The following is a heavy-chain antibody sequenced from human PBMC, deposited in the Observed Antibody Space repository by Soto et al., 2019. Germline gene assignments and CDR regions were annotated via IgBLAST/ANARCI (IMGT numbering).Heavy chain of an antibody. CDR2: TSNSGST. CDR3: ARGGGSTKVDY. J-gene: IGHJ4*02. CDR1: GGSITSSGYY. D-gene: IGHD2-2*01. V-gene: IGHV4-31*03. Sequence: QVQLQESGPGLVKPSQTLSLTCTVSGGSITSSGYYWSWIRQHPGEGLEWIGFTSNSGSTSYNPPLDSRVTISVDTSSNQFSLNLKSVTAADTAVYYCARGGGSTKVDYWGQGTLVTVSP.